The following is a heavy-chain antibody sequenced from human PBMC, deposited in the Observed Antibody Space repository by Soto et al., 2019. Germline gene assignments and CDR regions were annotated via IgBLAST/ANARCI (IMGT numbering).Heavy chain of an antibody. CDR2: IIPMYGTA. CDR1: GGNFDSYA. V-gene: IGHV1-69*06. Sequence: QVQLVQSGAEVKKPGSSVKVSCRASGGNFDSYAISWVRQAQGQGLEWMGGIIPMYGTANYAQKFQDRVTFTADKSTSTAYMDLRSLRSDDTAVFYCARGLSYCSGGSCYIFQQWGQGTLVTVSS. J-gene: IGHJ1*01. D-gene: IGHD2-15*01. CDR3: ARGLSYCSGGSCYIFQQ.